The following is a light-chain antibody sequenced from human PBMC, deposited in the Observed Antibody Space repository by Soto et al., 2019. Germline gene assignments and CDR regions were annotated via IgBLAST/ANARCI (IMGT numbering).Light chain of an antibody. CDR3: QRYNSATLT. CDR2: ATS. CDR1: QGIAPY. J-gene: IGKJ4*01. V-gene: IGKV1-27*01. Sequence: DVQMTQSPSSLSAFVGDRVTITCRASQGIAPYLAWFQQKPGKVHKLLIYATSTLQSGVPSRFIGSGSGTDFTLTINSLQPEDVGTYYCQRYNSATLTFGGRTKAEIK.